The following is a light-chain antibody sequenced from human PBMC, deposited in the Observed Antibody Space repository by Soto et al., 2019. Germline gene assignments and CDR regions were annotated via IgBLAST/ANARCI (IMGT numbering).Light chain of an antibody. V-gene: IGKV4-1*01. CDR2: WAS. J-gene: IGKJ4*01. CDR3: QQYYSSPLT. Sequence: DIVMTQSPDSPAVSLGERVTINCKSSQSLLYSSNNKNYLAWYQQKPGQPPKLLIYWASTRETGVPDRFSGSGSGTDFTLTISGLQAEDVAVYCCQQYYSSPLTFGGWTTLDIK. CDR1: QSLLYSSNNKNY.